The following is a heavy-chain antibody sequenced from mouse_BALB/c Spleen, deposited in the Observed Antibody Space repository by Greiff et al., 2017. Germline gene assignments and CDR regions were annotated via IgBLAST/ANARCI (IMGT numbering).Heavy chain of an antibody. D-gene: IGHD3-1*01. J-gene: IGHJ3*01. Sequence: QVQLQPSGAELAKPGASVKMSCKASGYTFTSYWMHWVNQRPGQGLEWIGYINPSTGYTEYNQKFKDKATLTADKSSSTAYMQLSSLTSEDSAVYYCARSASSGRFADWGQGTLVTVAA. CDR2: INPSTGYT. CDR1: GYTFTSYW. V-gene: IGHV1-7*01. CDR3: ARSASSGRFAD.